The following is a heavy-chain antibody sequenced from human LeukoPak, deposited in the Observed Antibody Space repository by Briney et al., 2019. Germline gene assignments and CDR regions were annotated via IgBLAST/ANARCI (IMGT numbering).Heavy chain of an antibody. V-gene: IGHV3-33*01. D-gene: IGHD1-1*01. J-gene: IGHJ6*03. Sequence: GGSLRLSCAASGFTFSSYGMHWVRQAPGRGLEWVAVIWYDGSNKYYADSVKGRFTISRDNSKNTLYLQMNSLRAEDTAVYYCARQFVRGQLQRRYYCYMDVWGKGTTVTVSS. CDR3: ARQFVRGQLQRRYYCYMDV. CDR2: IWYDGSNK. CDR1: GFTFSSYG.